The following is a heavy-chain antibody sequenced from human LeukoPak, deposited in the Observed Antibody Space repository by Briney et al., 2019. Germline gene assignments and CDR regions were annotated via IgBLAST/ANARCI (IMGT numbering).Heavy chain of an antibody. CDR3: ATLYGPGETHDY. CDR1: GLTFSSYG. J-gene: IGHJ4*02. V-gene: IGHV3-23*01. CDR2: ISGSGGNT. Sequence: SGGSLRLSCAASGLTFSSYGMSWVRQAPGKGLEWVSAISGSGGNTYYADSVKGRFTISRDNSKNTLYLQMNSLRAEDTAVYYCATLYGPGETHDYWGQGTLVTVSS. D-gene: IGHD3-16*01.